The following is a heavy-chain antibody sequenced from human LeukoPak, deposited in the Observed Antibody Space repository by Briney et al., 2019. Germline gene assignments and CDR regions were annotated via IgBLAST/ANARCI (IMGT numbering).Heavy chain of an antibody. Sequence: SETLSLTCTVSRGSVSSGSYYWSWIRQPPGKGLEWIGYIYYSGSTNYNPSLKSRVTISVDTSKNQFSLKLSSVTAADTAVYYCEGYHSLFSGLDYWGQGTLVTVSS. J-gene: IGHJ4*02. V-gene: IGHV4-61*01. CDR2: IYYSGST. CDR1: RGSVSSGSYY. CDR3: EGYHSLFSGLDY. D-gene: IGHD2-15*01.